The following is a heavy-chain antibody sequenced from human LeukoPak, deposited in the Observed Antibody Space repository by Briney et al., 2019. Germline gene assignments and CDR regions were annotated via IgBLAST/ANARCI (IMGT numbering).Heavy chain of an antibody. V-gene: IGHV1-2*02. CDR1: GYTFTGYY. J-gene: IGHJ4*02. CDR3: ARDGGGLVPVPNE. Sequence: GASVKVSCKASGYTFTGYYMHWVRQAPGQGLEWMGWINPNSGGTNYAQKFQGRVTMTRDTSISTAYMELSRLRSDDTAVYYCARDGGGLVPVPNEWGQGALVTVSS. D-gene: IGHD2-8*01. CDR2: INPNSGGT.